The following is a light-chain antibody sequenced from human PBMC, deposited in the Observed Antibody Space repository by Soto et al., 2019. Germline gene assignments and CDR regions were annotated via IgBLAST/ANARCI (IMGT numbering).Light chain of an antibody. Sequence: DIQMTQSPSTLSASVGDRVTITCRASQSITGWLAWFQQKPGKAPKLLISKASNLESGGPSRFSGSGSGTEFTLTISGLQPDDFATYYCQQYNPYSPWTFGQGTKVEIK. CDR3: QQYNPYSPWT. J-gene: IGKJ1*01. CDR1: QSITGW. V-gene: IGKV1-5*03. CDR2: KAS.